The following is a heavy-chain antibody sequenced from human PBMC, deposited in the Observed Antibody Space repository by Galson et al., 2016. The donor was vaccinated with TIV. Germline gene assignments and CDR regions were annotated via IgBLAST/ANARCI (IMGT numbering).Heavy chain of an antibody. D-gene: IGHD3-10*01. CDR3: AKDRITYTLRGTLDM. J-gene: IGHJ3*02. CDR1: GFTFSNYG. V-gene: IGHV3-33*06. CDR2: MWSDGTNE. Sequence: SLRLSCAASGFTFSNYGIHWVRQAPGKGLGWVSTMWSDGTNEHYADSVKGRFTISRDNSKDTLSLLMNSLRAEDTAVYFCAKDRITYTLRGTLDMCGQGTMVTVSS.